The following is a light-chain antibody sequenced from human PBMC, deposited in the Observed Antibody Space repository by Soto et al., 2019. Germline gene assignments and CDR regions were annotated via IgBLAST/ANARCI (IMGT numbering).Light chain of an antibody. CDR3: LQINSYPYT. CDR2: HAS. Sequence: DIQMTQSPSTLPASVGDRVTITCRASQSISNWLALYQQKPGTAPKLLIYHASTLESGVPSRFSGSGSGTDFTLTISSLQPEDFATYYCLQINSYPYTFGHGTKVDIK. CDR1: QSISNW. V-gene: IGKV1-5*01. J-gene: IGKJ2*01.